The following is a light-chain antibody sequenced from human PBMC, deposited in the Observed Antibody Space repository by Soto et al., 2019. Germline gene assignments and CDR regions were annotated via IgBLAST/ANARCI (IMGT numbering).Light chain of an antibody. V-gene: IGLV2-14*01. CDR2: EVS. CDR1: SSDIGNYDF. J-gene: IGLJ2*01. CDR3: QSYDTFLSAVV. Sequence: QSVLTQPASVSGSPGQSITISCTGTSSDIGNYDFVSWYQQVPGTAPKAMIYEVSSRPSGVSNRFSGSKSGNTASLTISGLQAEDEAYYYCQSYDTFLSAVVFGGGTKVTVL.